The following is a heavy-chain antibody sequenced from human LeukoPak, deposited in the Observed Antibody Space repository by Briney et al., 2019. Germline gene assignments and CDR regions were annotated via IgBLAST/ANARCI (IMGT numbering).Heavy chain of an antibody. CDR2: INPNSGGT. CDR1: GYTFTGYY. Sequence: ASVKVSCKASGYTFTGYYMHWVRQAPGQGLEWMGWINPNSGGTNYAQKFQGRVTMTRDTSISTAYMELSRLRSDDTAVYYCARGSNDFWSGYFHPFDYWGQGTLVTVSS. J-gene: IGHJ4*02. D-gene: IGHD3-3*01. CDR3: ARGSNDFWSGYFHPFDY. V-gene: IGHV1-2*02.